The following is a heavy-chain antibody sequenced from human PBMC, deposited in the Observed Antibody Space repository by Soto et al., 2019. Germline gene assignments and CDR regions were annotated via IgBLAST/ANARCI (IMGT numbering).Heavy chain of an antibody. CDR1: GFTFSIYA. D-gene: IGHD2-2*01. CDR2: ISTNGGST. CDR3: ARAYSPAANNWFDP. V-gene: IGHV3-64*04. J-gene: IGHJ5*02. Sequence: PGGSLRLSCSASGFTFSIYAMHWVRQAPGKGLEYVSSISTNGGSTDYADSVKGRFTISRDNSKNSLYLQMNSLRAEDTAVYYCARAYSPAANNWFDPWGQGTLVTVSS.